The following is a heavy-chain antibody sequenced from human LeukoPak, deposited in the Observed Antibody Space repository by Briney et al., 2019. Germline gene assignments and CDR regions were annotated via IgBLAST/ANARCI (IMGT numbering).Heavy chain of an antibody. Sequence: GGSLRLSCAASGFTFSSYAMSWVRQAPGKGLEWVSAISGSGGSTYYADSVKGRFTISRDNSKSTLYLQMNSLRAEDTAVYYCAKGGDYLDYFDYWGQGTLVTVSS. V-gene: IGHV3-23*01. CDR3: AKGGDYLDYFDY. CDR1: GFTFSSYA. CDR2: ISGSGGST. D-gene: IGHD3-10*01. J-gene: IGHJ4*02.